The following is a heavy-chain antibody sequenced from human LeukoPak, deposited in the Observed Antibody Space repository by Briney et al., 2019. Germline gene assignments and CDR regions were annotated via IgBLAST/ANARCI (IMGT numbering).Heavy chain of an antibody. CDR1: GFTFSTCS. D-gene: IGHD2-21*02. J-gene: IGHJ2*01. CDR2: ISSRSDYI. Sequence: GGSLRLSCAASGFTFSTCSMNWVRQAPGKGLEWVSSISSRSDYIYYADSLKGRVTISRDNAKNSLSLQMNSLRVEDTAVYYCARAPPYCGGDCSDWYFDLWGRGTLVTVSS. CDR3: ARAPPYCGGDCSDWYFDL. V-gene: IGHV3-21*01.